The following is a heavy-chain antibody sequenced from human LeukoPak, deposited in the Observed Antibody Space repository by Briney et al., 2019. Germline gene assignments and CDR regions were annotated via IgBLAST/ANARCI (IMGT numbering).Heavy chain of an antibody. V-gene: IGHV4-39*01. D-gene: IGHD4-17*01. Sequence: PSETLSLTCTVSGGSISSSSYYWGWIRQPPWKGLEWIGSIYYSGSTYYNPSLKSRVTISVDTSKNQFSLKLSSVTAADTAVYYCARVPTVTFFDYWGQGTLVTVSS. CDR3: ARVPTVTFFDY. J-gene: IGHJ4*02. CDR2: IYYSGST. CDR1: GGSISSSSYY.